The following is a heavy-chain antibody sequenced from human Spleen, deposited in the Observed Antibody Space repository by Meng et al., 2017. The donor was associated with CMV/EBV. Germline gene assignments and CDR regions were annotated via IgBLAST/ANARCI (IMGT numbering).Heavy chain of an antibody. J-gene: IGHJ4*02. CDR3: ARGVEYSSSGGFYFDC. V-gene: IGHV3-43*01. CDR2: ISWDGGST. Sequence: GESLKISCAASGFTFDDYTMHWVRQAPGKGLEWVSPISWDGGSTYYADSVKGRFTISRDNAKNSLYLQMNSLRAEDTALYYCARGVEYSSSGGFYFDCWGQGTLVTVSS. D-gene: IGHD6-6*01. CDR1: GFTFDDYT.